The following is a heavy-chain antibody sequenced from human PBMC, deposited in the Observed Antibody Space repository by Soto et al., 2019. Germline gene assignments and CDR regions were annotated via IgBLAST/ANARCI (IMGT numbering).Heavy chain of an antibody. CDR1: GGSFSGYY. V-gene: IGHV4-34*01. Sequence: SETLSLTCTVSGGSFSGYYWSWIRQPPGKGLEWIGEINHSGSTNYNPSLKSRVTISVDTSKNQFSLKLSSVTAADTAVYYCARGYPFLWSGPPDDYWGQGTLVTVSS. CDR2: INHSGST. J-gene: IGHJ4*02. CDR3: ARGYPFLWSGPPDDY. D-gene: IGHD3-3*01.